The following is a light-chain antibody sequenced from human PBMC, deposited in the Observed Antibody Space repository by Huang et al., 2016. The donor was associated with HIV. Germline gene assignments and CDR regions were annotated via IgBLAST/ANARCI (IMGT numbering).Light chain of an antibody. CDR3: QQYSRSAT. CDR1: QSVTIW. V-gene: IGKV1-5*03. Sequence: DIQMTQSPSTLSAAVGDRVTITCRASQSVTIWLAWFQQKPGKAPKLLIYKACTLESGVPSRFSGSGSGTEFTITIDSLQPDDVATYYCQQYSRSATFGQGTKLEIK. J-gene: IGKJ2*01. CDR2: KAC.